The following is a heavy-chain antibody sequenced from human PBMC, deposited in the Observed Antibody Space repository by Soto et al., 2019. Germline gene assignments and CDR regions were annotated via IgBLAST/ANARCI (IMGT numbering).Heavy chain of an antibody. J-gene: IGHJ4*01. CDR2: IIPILGIA. CDR1: GGTFSSYT. CDR3: ARAHMVRGVIPFDY. D-gene: IGHD3-10*01. V-gene: IGHV1-69*02. Sequence: QVQLVQSGAEVKKPGSSVKVSCKASGGTFSSYTISWVRQAPGQGLEWMGRIIPILGIANYAQQFQGRVTITADKSTSTAYLELSSLRSEDTAVYYCARAHMVRGVIPFDYWGQGTLVTVSS.